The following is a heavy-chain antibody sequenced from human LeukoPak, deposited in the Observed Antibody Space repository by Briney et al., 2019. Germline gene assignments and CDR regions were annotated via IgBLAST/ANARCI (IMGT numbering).Heavy chain of an antibody. Sequence: GSLRLSCAASGFTFSSYWMSWVRQAPGKGLEWVANIKQDGSEKYYVDSVKGRFTISRDNAKNSLYLQMNSLRAEDTAVYYCARCTAMVSNYYYGMDVWGQGTTVTVSS. CDR2: IKQDGSEK. J-gene: IGHJ6*02. CDR1: GFTFSSYW. D-gene: IGHD5-18*01. CDR3: ARCTAMVSNYYYGMDV. V-gene: IGHV3-7*01.